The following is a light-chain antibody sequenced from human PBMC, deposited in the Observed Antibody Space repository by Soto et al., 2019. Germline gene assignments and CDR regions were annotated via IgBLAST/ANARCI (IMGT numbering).Light chain of an antibody. CDR3: CSSAGGVSGV. V-gene: IGLV2-11*01. CDR1: TGDV. Sequence: QSALTQPRSVSGSPGQSVTISCTGATGDVVSWYQQHPGKAPKVIIYYVSQRPSGVPDRFSGSRSGNTASLTISGLQADDEADYYCCSSAGGVSGVFGGGTKVTVL. CDR2: YVS. J-gene: IGLJ3*02.